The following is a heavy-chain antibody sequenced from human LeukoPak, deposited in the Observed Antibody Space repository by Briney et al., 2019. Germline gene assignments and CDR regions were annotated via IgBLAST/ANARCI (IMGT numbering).Heavy chain of an antibody. V-gene: IGHV4-39*01. D-gene: IGHD1-1*01. CDR2: IFYSGTT. CDR1: DYSISSGIYY. CDR3: ARNTWTDADNWFDP. Sequence: SETLSLTCTVSDYSISSGIYYWAWIRQPPGKGLEWIGTIFYSGTTFYNPSLNSRVTISVDTSKNQFSLKVNSVTAADTAVYYCARNTWTDADNWFDPWGQGSLVTVSS. J-gene: IGHJ5*02.